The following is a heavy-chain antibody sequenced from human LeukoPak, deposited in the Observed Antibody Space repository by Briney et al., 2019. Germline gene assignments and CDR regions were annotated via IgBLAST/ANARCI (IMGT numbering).Heavy chain of an antibody. J-gene: IGHJ6*03. D-gene: IGHD6-13*01. Sequence: ASVKVSCKASGYTFTGYYMHWVRQAPGQGLEWMGWINPNSGGTNYAQKFQGRVTMTRDTSISTAYMELSRLRSDDTAVYYCARAQQLVLYYYHYMDVWGKGTTVTVSS. CDR3: ARAQQLVLYYYHYMDV. CDR2: INPNSGGT. CDR1: GYTFTGYY. V-gene: IGHV1-2*02.